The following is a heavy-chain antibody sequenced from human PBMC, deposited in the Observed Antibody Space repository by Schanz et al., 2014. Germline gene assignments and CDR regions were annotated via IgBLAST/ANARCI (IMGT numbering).Heavy chain of an antibody. CDR2: ISRDGTTS. Sequence: QVQLVESGGGLVQPGGSLRLSCAASGFIFNDYYINWIRQAPGKGLEWLSYISRDGTTSYYADSVKGRFTISRDKSKNTLYLEMNSLRAEDTAVYYCASRSVYAPTWGQGILVTVSS. CDR1: GFIFNDYY. D-gene: IGHD2-8*01. V-gene: IGHV3-11*04. CDR3: ASRSVYAPT. J-gene: IGHJ5*02.